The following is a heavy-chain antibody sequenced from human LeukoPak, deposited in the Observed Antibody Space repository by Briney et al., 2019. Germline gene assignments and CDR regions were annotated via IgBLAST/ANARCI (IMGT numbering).Heavy chain of an antibody. CDR1: GGSISSSSYY. D-gene: IGHD4-17*01. J-gene: IGHJ4*02. CDR3: ARGGLRTYFDY. V-gene: IGHV4-61*01. CDR2: IYYSGST. Sequence: PSETLSLTCTVSGGSISSSSYYWSWIRQPPGKGLEWIGYIYYSGSTNYNPSLKSRVTISVDRSKNQFSLKLSSVTAADTAVYYCARGGLRTYFDYWGQGTLVTVSS.